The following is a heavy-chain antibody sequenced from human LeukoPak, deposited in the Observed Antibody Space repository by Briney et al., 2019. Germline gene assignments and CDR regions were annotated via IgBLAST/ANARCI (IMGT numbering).Heavy chain of an antibody. CDR2: ICPDGTVT. CDR3: VRDFRSADY. Sequence: WWSLRLSCAASGFTFSTYCMHLVRPAPGKGPMWVSRICPDGTVTNYADSVKARFIISRDNARNTVYLQMNSLRVEDTAVYYCVRDFRSADYWGQGTLVTVSS. J-gene: IGHJ4*02. CDR1: GFTFSTYC. V-gene: IGHV3-74*01.